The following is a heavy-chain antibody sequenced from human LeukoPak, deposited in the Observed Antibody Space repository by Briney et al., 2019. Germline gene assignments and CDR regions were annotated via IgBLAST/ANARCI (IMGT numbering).Heavy chain of an antibody. J-gene: IGHJ6*02. Sequence: PGGSLRLSCAASGFTFITYAMNWVRQAPGKGLEWVSGISGSGGGTFYADSVKGRFTISRDNSKNTAYLQMNSLRAEDTAVYYCARHFGVVTKGVYYYYYGMDVWGQGTTVTVSS. CDR2: ISGSGGGT. D-gene: IGHD3-3*01. CDR3: ARHFGVVTKGVYYYYYGMDV. CDR1: GFTFITYA. V-gene: IGHV3-23*01.